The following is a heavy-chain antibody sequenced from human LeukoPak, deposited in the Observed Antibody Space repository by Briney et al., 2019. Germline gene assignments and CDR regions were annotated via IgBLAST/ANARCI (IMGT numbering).Heavy chain of an antibody. CDR2: IHSDGRST. CDR3: ATIAAADTA. J-gene: IGHJ5*02. CDR1: GFIFSNYW. Sequence: GGSLRLSCAASGFIFSNYWMHWVRQAPGKGLVWVARIHSDGRSTTYADSVKGRFTISRDNAKNTLFLQMNSLGAEDTAVYYCATIAAADTAWGQGTLVTVSS. V-gene: IGHV3-74*01. D-gene: IGHD6-13*01.